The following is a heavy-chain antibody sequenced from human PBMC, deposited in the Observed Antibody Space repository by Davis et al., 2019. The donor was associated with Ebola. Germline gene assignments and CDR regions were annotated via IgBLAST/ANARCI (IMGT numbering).Heavy chain of an antibody. D-gene: IGHD3-22*01. J-gene: IGHJ3*01. CDR3: ARATTDYYSNSSGRRIPWPDAFDV. CDR2: INHSGST. Sequence: MPGGSLRLSCAVYGGSFSGYYWSWIRQPPGKGLEWIGEINHSGSTNYNPSLKSRVTISVDTSKNQFSLNLNSVTAADTAVYYCARATTDYYSNSSGRRIPWPDAFDVWGQGTMVTVSS. V-gene: IGHV4-34*01. CDR1: GGSFSGYY.